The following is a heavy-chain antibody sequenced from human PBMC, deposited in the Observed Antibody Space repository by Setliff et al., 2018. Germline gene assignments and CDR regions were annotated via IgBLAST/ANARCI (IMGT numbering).Heavy chain of an antibody. J-gene: IGHJ4*02. CDR1: DGSISDYY. D-gene: IGHD6-19*01. V-gene: IGHV4-4*08. CDR3: ARLNRQWLVGY. Sequence: ETLSLTCTVSDGSISDYYWGWIRQSPGNGLEWIGYVFASGTTNYNPSLKSRVTISVDTSKSLFSLRLTSVTAADTAVYYCARLNRQWLVGYWGQGTLVTVSS. CDR2: VFASGTT.